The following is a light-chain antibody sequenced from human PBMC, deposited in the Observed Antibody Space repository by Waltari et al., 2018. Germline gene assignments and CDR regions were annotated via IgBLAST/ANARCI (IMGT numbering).Light chain of an antibody. V-gene: IGKV3-11*01. CDR3: QMYVRLPVT. CDR1: QSVGRY. CDR2: DAS. J-gene: IGKJ1*01. Sequence: EIVLTQSPATLSLSPGERATLSCRASQSVGRYLAWYQQQHGQSPRLLIYDASTRATGIPARFIGGGSGTDFSLTISRLEPEDFAVYYCQMYVRLPVTFGRGTKVEI.